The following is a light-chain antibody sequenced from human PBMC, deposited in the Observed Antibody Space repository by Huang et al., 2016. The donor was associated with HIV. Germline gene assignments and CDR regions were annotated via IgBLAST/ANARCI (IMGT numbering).Light chain of an antibody. J-gene: IGKJ1*01. CDR3: QQYSNWPRGT. CDR1: QSVTHS. Sequence: EIVMTQSPDTLSVSPGERVSLSCRASQSVTHSLAWYQQKPGQPPRLLFYDASTRAPGISARFRCSGSGTDFTLTISSLQSEDVAIYYCQQYSNWPRGTFGQGTRVQIK. V-gene: IGKV3-15*01. CDR2: DAS.